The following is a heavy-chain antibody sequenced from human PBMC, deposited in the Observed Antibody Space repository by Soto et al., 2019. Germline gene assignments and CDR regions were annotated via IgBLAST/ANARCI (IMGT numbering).Heavy chain of an antibody. V-gene: IGHV4-30-2*01. CDR1: GDSISSGGFS. CDR3: AAEISSAGHY. CDR2: IYHSGTS. D-gene: IGHD6-13*01. Sequence: SETLSLTCAVSGDSISSGGFSWSWIRQPPGKGLEWIGYIYHSGTSFYNPSLKSRVTISVDGSKNQFSLKVKSVTAADTAVYYCAAEISSAGHYWGQGTLVTVSS. J-gene: IGHJ4*02.